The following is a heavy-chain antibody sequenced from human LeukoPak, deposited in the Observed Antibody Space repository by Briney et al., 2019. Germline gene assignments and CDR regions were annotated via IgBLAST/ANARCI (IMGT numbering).Heavy chain of an antibody. CDR3: ARGYCSSTSCYRRGAFDI. D-gene: IGHD2-2*01. CDR2: ISSSGSTI. J-gene: IGHJ3*02. V-gene: IGHV3-48*03. CDR1: GFTFSSYE. Sequence: GGSLRLSCAASGFTFSSYEMNWVRQAPGKGLEWVSYISSSGSTIYYADSVKGRFTISRDNAKNSLYLQMNSLRAVDTAVYYCARGYCSSTSCYRRGAFDIWGQGTMVTVSS.